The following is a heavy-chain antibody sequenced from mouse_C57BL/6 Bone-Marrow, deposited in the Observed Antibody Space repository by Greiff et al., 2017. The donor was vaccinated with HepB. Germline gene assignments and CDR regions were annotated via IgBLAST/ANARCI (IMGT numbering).Heavy chain of an antibody. CDR1: GFTFSSYG. CDR2: ISSGGSYT. CDR3: AISYYFDY. Sequence: EVKVVESGGDLVKPGGSLKLSCAASGFTFSSYGMSWVRQTPDKRLEWVATISSGGSYTYYPDSVKGRFTISRDNAKNTLYLQMSSLKSEDTAMYYCAISYYFDYWGQGTTLTVSS. V-gene: IGHV5-6*01. J-gene: IGHJ2*01.